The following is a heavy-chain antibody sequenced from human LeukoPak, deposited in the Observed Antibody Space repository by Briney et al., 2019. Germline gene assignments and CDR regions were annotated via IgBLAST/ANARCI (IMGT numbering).Heavy chain of an antibody. CDR2: ISAYNGNT. D-gene: IGHD3-3*01. Sequence: ASVKVSCKASGYTFTSYGISWVRQAPGQGLEWMGWISAYNGNTNYAQKLQGRVTMTRDTSISTAYMELSRLRSDDTAVYYCARDFGEAENGGFDYWGQGTLVTVSS. CDR3: ARDFGEAENGGFDY. J-gene: IGHJ4*02. CDR1: GYTFTSYG. V-gene: IGHV1-18*01.